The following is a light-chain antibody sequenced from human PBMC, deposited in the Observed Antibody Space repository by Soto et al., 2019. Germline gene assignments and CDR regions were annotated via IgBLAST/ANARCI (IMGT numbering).Light chain of an antibody. CDR1: QSVSSN. Sequence: EIVMTQSPATLSVSPGERAPLSCRASQSVSSNLAWYQQKHGQAPRLLIYDASNRATGIPDRFTGSGSGADLAITISRLEPEDCGVYYCQQYGDSPLTSGPGTKVDIK. CDR3: QQYGDSPLT. V-gene: IGKV3D-15*02. CDR2: DAS. J-gene: IGKJ3*01.